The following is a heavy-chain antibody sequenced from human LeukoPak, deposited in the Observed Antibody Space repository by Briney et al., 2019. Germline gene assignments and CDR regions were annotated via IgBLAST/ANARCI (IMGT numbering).Heavy chain of an antibody. Sequence: GGSLRLSCAASGFTFGSFAMYWVRQAPGKGLEWIAGIFGSGGSPHYADSVKGRFTISRDNSKNTVYLQINSLRAEDTAVYYCGKTTAGYSSGQKPAWPVDYWGQGTLVTVSS. J-gene: IGHJ4*02. V-gene: IGHV3-23*01. CDR2: IFGSGGSP. CDR1: GFTFGSFA. CDR3: GKTTAGYSSGQKPAWPVDY. D-gene: IGHD5-18*01.